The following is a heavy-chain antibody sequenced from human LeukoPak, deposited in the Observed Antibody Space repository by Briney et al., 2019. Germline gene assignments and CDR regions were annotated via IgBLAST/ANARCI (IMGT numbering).Heavy chain of an antibody. V-gene: IGHV3-23*01. CDR2: ISGSGGST. J-gene: IGHJ4*02. CDR3: ARDHLTYSSSSRFDY. D-gene: IGHD6-6*01. Sequence: QTGGSLRLSCAASGFTFSSYAMSWVRQAPGKGLEWVSAISGSGGSTYYADSVKGRFTISRDNSKNTLYPQMNSLRAEDTAVYYCARDHLTYSSSSRFDYWGQGTLVTVSS. CDR1: GFTFSSYA.